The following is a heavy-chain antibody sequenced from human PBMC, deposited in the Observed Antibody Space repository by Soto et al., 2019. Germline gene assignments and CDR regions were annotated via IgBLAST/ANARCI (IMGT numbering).Heavy chain of an antibody. D-gene: IGHD6-13*01. CDR1: GFTFSSYA. V-gene: IGHV3-23*01. CDR3: AKPYSSSWYFGY. J-gene: IGHJ4*02. Sequence: EVQLLESGGGLVQPGGSLRLSCAASGFTFSSYAMSWVRQAPGKGLEWVSAISGSGGSTYYADSVKGRFTISRDNSKKTLDLQMNSLRAEDTAVYYCAKPYSSSWYFGYWGQGTLVTVSS. CDR2: ISGSGGST.